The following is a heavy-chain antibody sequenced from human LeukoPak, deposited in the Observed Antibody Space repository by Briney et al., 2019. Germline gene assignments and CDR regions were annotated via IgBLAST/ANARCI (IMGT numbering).Heavy chain of an antibody. Sequence: GRSLRLSCAASGFTFSSYAMHWVRQAPGKGLEWVAVISYDGSNKYYADSVKGRFTISRDNSKNTLYLQMNSQRAEDTAVYYCARRHSSGWLDYWGQGTLVTVSS. V-gene: IGHV3-30-3*01. CDR2: ISYDGSNK. J-gene: IGHJ4*02. CDR3: ARRHSSGWLDY. D-gene: IGHD6-19*01. CDR1: GFTFSSYA.